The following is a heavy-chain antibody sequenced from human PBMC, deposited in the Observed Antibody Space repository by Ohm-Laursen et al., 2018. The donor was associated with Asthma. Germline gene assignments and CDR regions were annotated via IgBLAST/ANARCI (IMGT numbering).Heavy chain of an antibody. J-gene: IGHJ4*02. CDR2: INPNSGGT. Sequence: ASVKVSCKASGYTFTGYYMHWVRQAPGQGLEWMGRINPNSGGTDYAQKFQGRVTMTRDTSISTAYMELSTLRSDDTAVYYCARGDSSSWYYYDSSGYYRDYWGQGTLVTVSS. V-gene: IGHV1-2*06. CDR3: ARGDSSSWYYYDSSGYYRDY. CDR1: GYTFTGYY. D-gene: IGHD3-22*01.